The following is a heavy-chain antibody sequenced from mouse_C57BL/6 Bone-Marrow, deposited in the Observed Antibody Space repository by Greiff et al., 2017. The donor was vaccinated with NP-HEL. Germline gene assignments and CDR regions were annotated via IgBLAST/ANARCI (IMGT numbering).Heavy chain of an antibody. J-gene: IGHJ2*01. CDR3: TTPIYYGYDGDY. CDR1: GFNIKDDY. D-gene: IGHD2-2*01. CDR2: IDPENGDT. V-gene: IGHV14-4*01. Sequence: EVKLMESGAELVRPGASVKLSCTASGFNIKDDYMHWVKQRPEQGLEWIGWIDPENGDTEYASKFQGKATITADTSSNTAYLQLSSLTSEDTAVYYCTTPIYYGYDGDYWGQGTTLTVSS.